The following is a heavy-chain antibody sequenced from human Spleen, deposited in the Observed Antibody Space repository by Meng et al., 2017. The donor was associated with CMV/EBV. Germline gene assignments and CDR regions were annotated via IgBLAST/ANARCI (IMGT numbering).Heavy chain of an antibody. CDR2: IWYDGSNK. D-gene: IGHD3-3*01. J-gene: IGHJ3*02. Sequence: GESLKISCAASGFTFSSYGMHWVRQAPGKGLEWVAVIWYDGSNKYYADSVKGRFTISRDNSKNTLYLQMNSLRAEDTAVYYCAKGTLYDLPRGGAFDIWGQGTMVTVSS. CDR3: AKGTLYDLPRGGAFDI. CDR1: GFTFSSYG. V-gene: IGHV3-33*06.